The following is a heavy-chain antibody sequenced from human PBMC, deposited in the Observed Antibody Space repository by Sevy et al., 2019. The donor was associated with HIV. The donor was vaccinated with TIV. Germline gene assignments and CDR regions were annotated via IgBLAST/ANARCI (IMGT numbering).Heavy chain of an antibody. CDR2: IFSDGSTT. J-gene: IGHJ4*02. D-gene: IGHD6-19*01. CDR3: SRASGSDWYLDY. CDR1: GITFSNYG. Sequence: GGSLRLSCAVSGITFSNYGMHWVRQAPGKGLEWVAVIFSDGSTTYYADSVKGRFTISRDNSKNTLYLQMHSLRVEDTGVYYCSRASGSDWYLDYWGQGTLVTVSS. V-gene: IGHV3-33*01.